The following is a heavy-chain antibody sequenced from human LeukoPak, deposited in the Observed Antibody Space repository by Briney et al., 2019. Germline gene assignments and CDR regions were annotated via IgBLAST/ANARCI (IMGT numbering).Heavy chain of an antibody. CDR1: GGSFSGYY. Sequence: RSSETLSLTCAVYGGSFSGYYWSWIRQPPGKGLEWIGEINHSGSTNYNPSLKSRVTISVDTSKNQFSLKLSSVTAADTAVYYCASKKLVLRSYYFDYWGQGTLVTVSS. J-gene: IGHJ4*02. CDR2: INHSGST. V-gene: IGHV4-34*01. CDR3: ASKKLVLRSYYFDY. D-gene: IGHD6-13*01.